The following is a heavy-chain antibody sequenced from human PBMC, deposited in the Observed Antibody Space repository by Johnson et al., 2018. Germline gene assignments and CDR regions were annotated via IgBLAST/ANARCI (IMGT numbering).Heavy chain of an antibody. CDR1: GFTFSSYG. J-gene: IGHJ1*01. CDR3: ARESGSYYGGFQP. D-gene: IGHD1-26*01. Sequence: VQLVETGGGVVQPGRSLRLSCAASGFTFSSYGMHWVRQAPGKGLEWVAVISYDGTNKYYADSVKGRFTISRDNSKNTLYLQMNSLRAEDTAVYYCARESGSYYGGFQPWGQGSLVTVAS. V-gene: IGHV3-30*03. CDR2: ISYDGTNK.